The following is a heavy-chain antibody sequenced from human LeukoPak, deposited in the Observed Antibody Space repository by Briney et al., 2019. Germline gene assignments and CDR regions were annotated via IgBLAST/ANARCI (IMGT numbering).Heavy chain of an antibody. Sequence: SVKVSCKASGGTFSSYAISWVRQAPGQGLEWMGGIIPIFGTANYAQKFQGRVTITADESTSTAYMELSSLRSEDTAVYYCARGVYGSGSYSISPDYYYYYYMDVWGKGTTVTISS. CDR2: IIPIFGTA. CDR1: GGTFSSYA. D-gene: IGHD3-10*01. J-gene: IGHJ6*03. V-gene: IGHV1-69*13. CDR3: ARGVYGSGSYSISPDYYYYYYMDV.